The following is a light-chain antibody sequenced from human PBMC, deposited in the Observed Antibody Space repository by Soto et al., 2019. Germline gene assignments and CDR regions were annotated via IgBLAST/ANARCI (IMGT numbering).Light chain of an antibody. CDR2: DVT. J-gene: IGLJ1*01. Sequence: QSALTQPRSVSGSPGQSVTISCTGTTSDVGLYNYVSWYHQHPGKAPKLLIYDVTKRPSGVPDRFSGSKSGNTASLTISGLRAEDEGAYYCCSSYGGYTYVFGTGTKVTVL. CDR3: CSSYGGYTYV. CDR1: TSDVGLYNY. V-gene: IGLV2-11*01.